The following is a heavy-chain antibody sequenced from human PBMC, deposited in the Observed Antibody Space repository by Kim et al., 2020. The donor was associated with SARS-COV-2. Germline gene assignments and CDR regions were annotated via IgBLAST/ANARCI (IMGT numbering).Heavy chain of an antibody. CDR1: GFSLKHTG. CDR3: ARRMALSAIDY. D-gene: IGHD2-8*01. CDR2: VSEDESHN. V-gene: IGHV3-48*02. J-gene: IGHJ4*02. Sequence: GGSLRLSCVTSGFSLKHTGIYWVRQAPGKGLQWISYVSEDESHNSYADSVKGRFTVSRDDGKNSVFLQMNSLRDEDTALYDCARRMALSAIDYWGQGTL.